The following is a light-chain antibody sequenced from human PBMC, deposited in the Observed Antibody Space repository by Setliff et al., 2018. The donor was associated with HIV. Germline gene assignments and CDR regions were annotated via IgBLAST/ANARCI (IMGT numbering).Light chain of an antibody. V-gene: IGLV1-44*01. CDR1: HSNIGSNT. CDR3: ASWDVGLNAFYV. J-gene: IGLJ1*01. Sequence: QSVLTQPLSTSGTPGHRVIISCSGSHSNIGSNTVNWLQQFPGTAPKLLIYNNDQRPSGVPDRFSGSKSGTSASLAISGLQSEDEAEYYGASWDVGLNAFYVFGTGTKVTVL. CDR2: NND.